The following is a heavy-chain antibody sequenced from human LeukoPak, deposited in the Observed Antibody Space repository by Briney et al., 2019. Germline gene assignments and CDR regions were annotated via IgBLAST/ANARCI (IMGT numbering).Heavy chain of an antibody. CDR3: ARGPARGYYDGSGYDFDY. D-gene: IGHD3-22*01. CDR1: GFTFRNFG. J-gene: IGHJ4*02. CDR2: IDDDGINF. Sequence: GGSMRLSCAASGFTFRNFGMHWVRQAPSKGLEWVTFIDDDGINFYYVNSVKGRFTISRDNSKNTLYLQMSSLESEDTAVYYCARGPARGYYDGSGYDFDYWGQGTLVTVSS. V-gene: IGHV3-30*02.